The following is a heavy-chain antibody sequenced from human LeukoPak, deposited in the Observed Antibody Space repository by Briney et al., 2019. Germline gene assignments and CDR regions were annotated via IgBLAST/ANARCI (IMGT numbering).Heavy chain of an antibody. CDR3: ARALVVMGGKSLD. CDR2: INDSGGI. V-gene: IGHV4-34*01. D-gene: IGHD3-22*01. CDR1: GETFSGYY. J-gene: IGHJ4*02. Sequence: PSETLSLTCAVYGETFSGYYWTWIRQPPGKGLEWIGEINDSGGINYNPSLKSRLTILVDTSKNQFSVRLGSVTAADTAVYYCARALVVMGGKSLDWGQGTLVTVSS.